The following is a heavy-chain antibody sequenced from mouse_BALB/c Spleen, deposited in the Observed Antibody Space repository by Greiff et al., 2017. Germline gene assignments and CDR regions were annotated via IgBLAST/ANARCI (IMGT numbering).Heavy chain of an antibody. V-gene: IGHV14-3*02. CDR3: ATPYYRYDGFAY. Sequence: VHVKQSGAELVKPGASVKLSCTASGFNIKDTYMHWVKQRPEQGLEWIGRIDPANGNTKYDPKFQGKATITADTSSNTAYLQLSSLTSEDTAVYYCATPYYRYDGFAYWGQGTLVTVSA. D-gene: IGHD2-14*01. CDR1: GFNIKDTY. CDR2: IDPANGNT. J-gene: IGHJ3*01.